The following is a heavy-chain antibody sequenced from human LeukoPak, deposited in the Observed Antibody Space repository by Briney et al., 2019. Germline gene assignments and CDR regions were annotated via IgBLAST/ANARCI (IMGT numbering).Heavy chain of an antibody. D-gene: IGHD6-13*01. CDR1: GFTFSSYA. CDR3: AKDGYSSSWSFDAFDI. Sequence: SGGSLRLSCAASGFTFSSYAMSWVRQPPGKGLEWVSGISGSGDNTYYADSVKGRFTISRDNSKKTLYLHLNSLRVEDAAVYYCAKDGYSSSWSFDAFDIWGQGTMVTVSS. J-gene: IGHJ3*02. V-gene: IGHV3-23*01. CDR2: ISGSGDNT.